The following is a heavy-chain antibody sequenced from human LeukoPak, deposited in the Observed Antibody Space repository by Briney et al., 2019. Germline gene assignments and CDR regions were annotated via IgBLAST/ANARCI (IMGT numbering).Heavy chain of an antibody. D-gene: IGHD6-13*01. V-gene: IGHV3-7*03. CDR2: IKQDGSEK. CDR1: GFTFSSYW. J-gene: IGHJ4*02. Sequence: GGSLRLSCAASGFTFSSYWMSWVRQAPGKGLEWVANIKQDGSEKYYVDSVKGRFTISRDNAKNTLYLQMNSLRAEDTAVYYCAKDHRSWYFDYWGQGTLVTVSS. CDR3: AKDHRSWYFDY.